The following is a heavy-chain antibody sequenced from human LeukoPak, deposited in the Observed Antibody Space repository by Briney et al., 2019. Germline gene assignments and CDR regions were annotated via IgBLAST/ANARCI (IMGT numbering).Heavy chain of an antibody. CDR3: ARDQWLAPEDAFDI. V-gene: IGHV4-4*07. J-gene: IGHJ3*02. CDR1: GGSISSYY. Sequence: SETLFLTCTVSGGSISSYYWSWIRQPAGKGLEWIGRIYTSGSTNYNPSLKSRVTMSVDTSKNQFSLKLSSVTAADTAVYYCARDQWLAPEDAFDIWGQGTMVTVSS. D-gene: IGHD6-19*01. CDR2: IYTSGST.